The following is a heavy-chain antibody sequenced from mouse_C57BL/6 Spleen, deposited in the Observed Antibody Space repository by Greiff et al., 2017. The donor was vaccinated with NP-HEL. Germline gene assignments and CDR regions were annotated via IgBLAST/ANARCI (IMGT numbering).Heavy chain of an antibody. CDR2: IYPGDGDT. J-gene: IGHJ3*01. D-gene: IGHD2-4*01. CDR3: ARSPYDYDPAWFAY. V-gene: IGHV1-82*01. Sequence: QVQLQQSGPELVKPGASVKISCKASGYAFSSSWMNWVKQRPGKGLEWIGRIYPGDGDTNYNGKFTGKATLTADKSSSTAYMQLSSLTSEDSAVYFCARSPYDYDPAWFAYWGQGTLVTVSA. CDR1: GYAFSSSW.